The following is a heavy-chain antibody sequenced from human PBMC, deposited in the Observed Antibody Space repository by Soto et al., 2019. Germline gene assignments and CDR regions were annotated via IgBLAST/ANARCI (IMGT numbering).Heavy chain of an antibody. CDR3: ARAQFYSGSGNYHNLMFDP. J-gene: IGHJ5*02. Sequence: SETLSLTCAVSGGSIGGAGYSWSWIRQPPGGGLDWIGYIYESGTILYNPSLKTRLTISLNWSDKQFSLTLNSVTAADTAVYYCARAQFYSGSGNYHNLMFDPWCQGTQVTVSS. D-gene: IGHD3-10*01. CDR2: IYESGTI. CDR1: GGSIGGAGYS. V-gene: IGHV4-30-2*01.